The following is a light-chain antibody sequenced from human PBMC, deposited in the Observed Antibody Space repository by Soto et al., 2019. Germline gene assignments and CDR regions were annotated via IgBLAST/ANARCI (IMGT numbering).Light chain of an antibody. J-gene: IGKJ1*01. CDR3: QRYGSSPRT. V-gene: IGKV3-20*01. CDR2: GAS. Sequence: EIVLTQSPGTLSLSPGERATLSCRASQSVSSSYLAWYQQKPGQAPRLLIYGASSRATGIPDRFSGSGSGTDFTLTISRLESEDFAMYYCQRYGSSPRTFGQGPKVEIK. CDR1: QSVSSSY.